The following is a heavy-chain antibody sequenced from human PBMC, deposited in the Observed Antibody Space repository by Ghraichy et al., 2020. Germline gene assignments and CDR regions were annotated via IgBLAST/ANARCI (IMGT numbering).Heavy chain of an antibody. CDR1: GGSISSYY. CDR2: IYTSGST. V-gene: IGHV4-4*07. D-gene: IGHD3-10*01. Sequence: SQTLSLTCTVSGGSISSYYWSWIRQPAGKGLEWIGRIYTSGSTNYNPSLKSRVTMSVDTSKNQFSLKLSSVTAADTAVYYCAGSYYYGSGSLDYFDYWGQGTLVTVSS. CDR3: AGSYYYGSGSLDYFDY. J-gene: IGHJ4*02.